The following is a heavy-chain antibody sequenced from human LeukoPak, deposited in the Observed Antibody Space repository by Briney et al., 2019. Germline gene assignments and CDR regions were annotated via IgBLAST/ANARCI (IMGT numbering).Heavy chain of an antibody. D-gene: IGHD4-11*01. Sequence: PGGSLRLSCAASGFTFSSNAMSWVRQAPGKGLEWVSRINSDGTTTYYADSVKGRFTISRDNAKNTLYLQMNSLRAEDTAVYYCAREQSGNWFDPWGQGTLVTVSS. J-gene: IGHJ5*02. V-gene: IGHV3-74*01. CDR3: AREQSGNWFDP. CDR1: GFTFSSNA. CDR2: INSDGTTT.